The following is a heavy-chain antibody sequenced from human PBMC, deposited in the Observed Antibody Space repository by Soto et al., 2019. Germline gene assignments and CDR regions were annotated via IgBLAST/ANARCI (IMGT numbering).Heavy chain of an antibody. CDR2: IDPSDSQT. V-gene: IGHV5-10-1*01. CDR1: GYSFAGYW. Sequence: GESLKISCKGSGYSFAGYWITWVRQKPGKGLEWMGRIDPSDSQTYYSPSFRGHVTISATKSITTVFLQWSSLRASDTAMYYCARRRYSYGYGSYYGMDVWGQGTTVTVSS. D-gene: IGHD5-18*01. CDR3: ARRRYSYGYGSYYGMDV. J-gene: IGHJ6*02.